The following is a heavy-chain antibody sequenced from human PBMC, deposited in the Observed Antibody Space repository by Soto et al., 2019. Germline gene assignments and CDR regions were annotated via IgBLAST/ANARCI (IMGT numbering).Heavy chain of an antibody. D-gene: IGHD3-10*01. CDR2: IYYSGST. CDR1: GGSISSGGYY. CDR3: ARDVPSGGDYVDY. J-gene: IGHJ4*02. V-gene: IGHV4-31*03. Sequence: QVQLQESGPGLVKPSQTLSLTCTVSGGSISSGGYYWSWIRQHPGKGLEWIGYIYYSGSTYYNPSLKRRVXXSXDXXKNQSSLKLSSVTAADTAVYYCARDVPSGGDYVDYWGQGTLVTVSS.